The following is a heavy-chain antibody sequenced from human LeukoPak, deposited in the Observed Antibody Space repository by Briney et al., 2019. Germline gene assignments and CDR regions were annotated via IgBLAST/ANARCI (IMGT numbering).Heavy chain of an antibody. CDR3: ASAVEWEPTALFDP. D-gene: IGHD1-26*01. CDR2: IIPILGIA. V-gene: IGHV1-69*04. Sequence: GASVKVSCKASGYTFTSYGISWVRQAPGQGLEWMGRIIPILGIANYAQKFQGRVTITADRSTSTAYMELSSLRSEDTAVYYCASAVEWEPTALFDPWGQGTLVTVSS. CDR1: GYTFTSYG. J-gene: IGHJ5*02.